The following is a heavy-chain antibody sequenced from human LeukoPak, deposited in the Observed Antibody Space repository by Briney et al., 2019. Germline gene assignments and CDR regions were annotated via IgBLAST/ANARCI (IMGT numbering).Heavy chain of an antibody. V-gene: IGHV4-59*01. CDR3: ARVVSGYYYAFDY. J-gene: IGHJ4*02. CDR2: IYYSGST. Sequence: SETLSLTCAVYGGSFSGYYWSWIRQPPGKGLEWIGYIYYSGSTTDNPSLKSRVTMSVDTSKNQFSLKLSSMTAADTAVYYCARVVSGYYYAFDYWGQGTLVTVSS. D-gene: IGHD3-22*01. CDR1: GGSFSGYY.